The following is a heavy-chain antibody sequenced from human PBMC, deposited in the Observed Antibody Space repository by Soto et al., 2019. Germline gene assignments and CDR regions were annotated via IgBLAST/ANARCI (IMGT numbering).Heavy chain of an antibody. D-gene: IGHD3-10*01. Sequence: GASVKVSCKASGYTFTGYYMHWVRQAPGQGLEWMGWINPNSGGTNYAQKFQGWVTMTRDTSISTAYMELSRLRSDDTAVYYCARCLGLLWFGEFRYGMDVWGQGTTVTV. CDR1: GYTFTGYY. CDR2: INPNSGGT. CDR3: ARCLGLLWFGEFRYGMDV. J-gene: IGHJ6*02. V-gene: IGHV1-2*04.